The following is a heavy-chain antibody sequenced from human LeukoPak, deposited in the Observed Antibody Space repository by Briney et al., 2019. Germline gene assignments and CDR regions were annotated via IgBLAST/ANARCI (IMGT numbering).Heavy chain of an antibody. D-gene: IGHD6-19*01. V-gene: IGHV3-30*18. CDR1: GFTFSSYG. Sequence: PGGSLRLSCAASGFTFSSYGMHWVCQAPGKGLEWVAVISYDGSNKYYADSVKGRFTISRDNSKNTLYLQMNSLRAEDTAVYYCAKEDSSGWYYFDYWGQGTLVTVSS. CDR2: ISYDGSNK. CDR3: AKEDSSGWYYFDY. J-gene: IGHJ4*02.